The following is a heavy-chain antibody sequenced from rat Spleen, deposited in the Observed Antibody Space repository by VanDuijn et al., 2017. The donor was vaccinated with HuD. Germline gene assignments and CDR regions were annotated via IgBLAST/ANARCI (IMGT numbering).Heavy chain of an antibody. CDR2: ISLDGSST. CDR1: GLTLSNFA. V-gene: IGHV5-29*01. Sequence: EVQLVESGGGLVQPGRSLKLSCAASGLTLSNFAMAWVRQAPTKGLEWVATISLDGSSTYYRDSVKGRFTISRDNARNTLYLQMDSLRSEDTATYYCARVGDSRGFAYWGQGTLVTVPS. CDR3: ARVGDSRGFAY. J-gene: IGHJ3*01. D-gene: IGHD1-8*01.